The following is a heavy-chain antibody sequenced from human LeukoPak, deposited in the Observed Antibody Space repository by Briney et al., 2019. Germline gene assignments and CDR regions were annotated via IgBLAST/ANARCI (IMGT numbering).Heavy chain of an antibody. V-gene: IGHV1-46*01. Sequence: GGSLRLSCAASGYTFTSYYMHWVRQAPGQGLEWMGIINPSGGSTSYAQKFQGRVTMTRDMSTSTVYMELSSLRSEDTAVYYCARDPVSSSSDYYYYYMDVWGKGTTVTVSS. CDR1: GYTFTSYY. CDR2: INPSGGST. D-gene: IGHD6-6*01. CDR3: ARDPVSSSSDYYYYYMDV. J-gene: IGHJ6*03.